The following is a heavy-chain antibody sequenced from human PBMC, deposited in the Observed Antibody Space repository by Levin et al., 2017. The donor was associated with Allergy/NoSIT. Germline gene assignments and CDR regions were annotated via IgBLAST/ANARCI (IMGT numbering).Heavy chain of an antibody. D-gene: IGHD3-10*01. CDR1: GFTFSSYG. J-gene: IGHJ4*02. CDR2: ISYDGSNK. Sequence: LTCAASGFTFSSYGMHWVRQAPGKGLEWVAVISYDGSNKYYADSVKGRFTISRDNSKNTLYLQMNSLRAEDTAVYYCAKDTYGSGSYPFDYWGQGTLVTVSS. CDR3: AKDTYGSGSYPFDY. V-gene: IGHV3-30*18.